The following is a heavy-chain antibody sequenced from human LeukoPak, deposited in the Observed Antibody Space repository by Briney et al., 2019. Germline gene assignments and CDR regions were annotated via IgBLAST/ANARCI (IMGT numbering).Heavy chain of an antibody. CDR1: GFTFSSYW. V-gene: IGHV3-7*01. Sequence: GGSLRLSCAASGFTFSSYWMSWVRQAPGKGLEWVANIKQDGSEKYYVDSVKGRFTISRDNAKNSLYLQMNSLGAEDTAVYYCARVGDRSGWSSWFDPWGQGTLVTVSS. D-gene: IGHD6-19*01. CDR2: IKQDGSEK. CDR3: ARVGDRSGWSSWFDP. J-gene: IGHJ5*02.